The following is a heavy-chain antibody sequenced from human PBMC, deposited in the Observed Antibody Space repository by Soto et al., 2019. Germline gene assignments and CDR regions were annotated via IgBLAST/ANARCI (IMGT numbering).Heavy chain of an antibody. CDR3: AREYTAWPLDYGLDV. CDR2: ISSRSDI. J-gene: IGHJ6*02. CDR1: GFTFSTYS. Sequence: KAGGSLRLSCVGSGFTFSTYSINWVRQAPGKGLEWVSSISSRSDIYYADSVKGRFTISRDNAKNSVSLQMNSLRAEDTAVYYCAREYTAWPLDYGLDVWGQGTTVNVSS. D-gene: IGHD2-2*02. V-gene: IGHV3-21*01.